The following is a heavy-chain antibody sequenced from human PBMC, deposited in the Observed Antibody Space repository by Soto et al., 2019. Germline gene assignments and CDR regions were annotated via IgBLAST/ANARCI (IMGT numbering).Heavy chain of an antibody. Sequence: SETLSLTCTVSGGSISSGGYYWSWIRQHPGKGLEWIGYIYYSGSTYYNPSLKSRVTISVDTSKNQFSLKLSSATAADTAVYYCASLSYGSGSYYPQPRQLWLIPVYWGQGTLVTVSS. J-gene: IGHJ4*02. CDR3: ASLSYGSGSYYPQPRQLWLIPVY. V-gene: IGHV4-31*03. CDR2: IYYSGST. D-gene: IGHD3-10*01. CDR1: GGSISSGGYY.